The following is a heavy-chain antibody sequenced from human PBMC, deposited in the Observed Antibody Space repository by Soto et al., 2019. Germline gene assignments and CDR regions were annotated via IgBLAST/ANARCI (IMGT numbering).Heavy chain of an antibody. V-gene: IGHV3-30-3*01. Sequence: QVQLVESGGGVVQPGRSLRLSCAASGLTFSSYAMHWVRKAPGKGLEWVAVISYDGSNKYYADSVKGRFTISRDNSKNTLYLQMNSLRAEDTAVYYCARVPSSSGRAHFDYWGQGTLVTVSS. CDR3: ARVPSSSGRAHFDY. J-gene: IGHJ4*02. CDR1: GLTFSSYA. CDR2: ISYDGSNK. D-gene: IGHD2-15*01.